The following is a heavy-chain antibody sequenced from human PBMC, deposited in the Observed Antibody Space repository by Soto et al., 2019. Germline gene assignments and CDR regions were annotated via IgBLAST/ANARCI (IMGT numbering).Heavy chain of an antibody. CDR1: GFTFKSNA. CDR2: ISYDGRNK. D-gene: IGHD2-15*01. J-gene: IGHJ4*02. Sequence: QVQLVESGGGVVQPGRSLRLSCAASGFTFKSNAMHWVRQAPGKGLEWVAVISYDGRNKHYTDSVKGRFTISRDNSKNTLYLQMNGLRPEDTAVYYCTSSSVSDIVVVAAASELDYWGQGTLVTV. CDR3: TSSSVSDIVVVAAASELDY. V-gene: IGHV3-30*04.